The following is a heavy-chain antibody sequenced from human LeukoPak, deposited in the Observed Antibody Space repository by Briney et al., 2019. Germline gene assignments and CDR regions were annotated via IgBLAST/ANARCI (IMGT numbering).Heavy chain of an antibody. D-gene: IGHD3-10*01. CDR2: IWHDGTNT. J-gene: IGHJ4*02. V-gene: IGHV3-33*01. CDR1: GFTFSAFR. CDR3: ARDGTGTTLLRGVMLNFDY. Sequence: PGGSLRVFCAASGFTFSAFRMHWARQAPGKGLEWVAFIWHDGTNTFYADSVKGRFTISRDNSKNTVYLEMNSLRAEDTAVYYCARDGTGTTLLRGVMLNFDYWGQGTLVTVSS.